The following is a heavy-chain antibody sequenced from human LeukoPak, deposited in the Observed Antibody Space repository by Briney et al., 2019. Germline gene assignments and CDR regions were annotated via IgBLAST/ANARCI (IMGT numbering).Heavy chain of an antibody. CDR1: GGSTSSGNYY. Sequence: SETLSLTCTVSGGSTSSGNYYWGWIRQPPGKGLEWIGSFYSSGSTYYNPSLKSRVTISVDTSKNQFSLKLSSVTAADTAVYYCARPLSYYDFWSGRKLYGMDVWSQGTTVTVSS. V-gene: IGHV4-39*01. CDR3: ARPLSYYDFWSGRKLYGMDV. CDR2: FYSSGST. J-gene: IGHJ6*02. D-gene: IGHD3-3*01.